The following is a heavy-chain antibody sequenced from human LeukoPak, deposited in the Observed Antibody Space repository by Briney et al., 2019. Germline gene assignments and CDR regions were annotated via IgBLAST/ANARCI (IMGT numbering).Heavy chain of an antibody. CDR3: ARPQGYYDFWSGHSAFDY. D-gene: IGHD3-3*01. J-gene: IGHJ4*02. CDR2: ISSGGSTI. Sequence: PGGSLRLSCAASGFTFSDYYMSWIRQAPGKGLEWVSYISSGGSTIYYADSVKGRFTISRDNAKNSLYLQMNSLRAEDTAVYYCARPQGYYDFWSGHSAFDYWGQGTLVTVSS. CDR1: GFTFSDYY. V-gene: IGHV3-11*04.